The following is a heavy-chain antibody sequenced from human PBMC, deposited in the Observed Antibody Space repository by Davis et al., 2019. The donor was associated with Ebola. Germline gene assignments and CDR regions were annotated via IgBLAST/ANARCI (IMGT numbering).Heavy chain of an antibody. CDR1: GYTFTSYG. CDR3: ARDYSSSWTRYPEYFQH. J-gene: IGHJ1*01. Sequence: AASVKVSCKASGYTFTSYGISWVRQAPGQGLEWMGWIRAYNGYTNYAPKLQGRFTMITDTSTSTAYMELRSLRSDDTAVYYCARDYSSSWTRYPEYFQHWGQGTLVTVSS. V-gene: IGHV1-18*04. CDR2: IRAYNGYT. D-gene: IGHD6-13*01.